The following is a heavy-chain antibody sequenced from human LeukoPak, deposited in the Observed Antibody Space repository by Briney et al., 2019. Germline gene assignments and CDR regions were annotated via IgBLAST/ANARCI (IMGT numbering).Heavy chain of an antibody. D-gene: IGHD4-17*01. CDR2: ISGSGGRT. Sequence: GGSLRLSCAASGFTFSSYAMSWVHQAPGKGLEWVSAISGSGGRTYYADSVKGRFTISRDNSKNTLYLQMNSLRAEDTAVYYCAKTPNTVTYFDYWGQGTLVTVSS. J-gene: IGHJ4*02. CDR1: GFTFSSYA. CDR3: AKTPNTVTYFDY. V-gene: IGHV3-23*01.